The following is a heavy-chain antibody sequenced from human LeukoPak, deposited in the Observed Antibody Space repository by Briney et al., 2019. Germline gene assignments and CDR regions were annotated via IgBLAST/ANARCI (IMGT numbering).Heavy chain of an antibody. CDR3: ARVRGYSYGYPDY. J-gene: IGHJ4*02. V-gene: IGHV4-38-2*02. Sequence: SETLSLTCTVSGYSISSGYYWGWIRQPPGKGLEWIGSIYHSGSTYYNPSLKSRVTISVDTSKNQFSLELSSVTAADTAVYYCARVRGYSYGYPDYWGQGTLVTVSS. CDR2: IYHSGST. CDR1: GYSISSGYY. D-gene: IGHD5-18*01.